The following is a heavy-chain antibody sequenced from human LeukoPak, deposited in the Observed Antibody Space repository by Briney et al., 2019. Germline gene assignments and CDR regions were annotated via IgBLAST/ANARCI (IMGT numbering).Heavy chain of an antibody. CDR1: GFTFSSYA. Sequence: PGGSLRLSCAASGFTFSSYAMSWVRQAPGKGLEWVGEINHSGSTNYNPSLKSRVTISVDTSKNQFSLKLSSVTAADTAVYYCARGNTYYYDSSGYYYWGQGTLVTVSS. J-gene: IGHJ4*02. CDR2: INHSGST. CDR3: ARGNTYYYDSSGYYY. D-gene: IGHD3-22*01. V-gene: IGHV4-34*01.